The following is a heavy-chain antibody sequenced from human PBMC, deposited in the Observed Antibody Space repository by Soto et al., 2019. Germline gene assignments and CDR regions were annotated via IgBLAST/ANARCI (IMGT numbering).Heavy chain of an antibody. D-gene: IGHD1-1*01. V-gene: IGHV1-69*01. CDR3: ARARGESPMVQEDSFDH. J-gene: IGHJ4*02. CDR1: GGTFSSDP. CDR2: IIPIFAPA. Sequence: VQLVQSGAEVKKPGSSVKVSCKASGGTFSSDPISWVRQAPGQGLEWMGGIIPIFAPANYAQKFQGRVTITADESTTTAYMELSGLTSEDTAIYYCARARGESPMVQEDSFDHWGQGTLVSVAS.